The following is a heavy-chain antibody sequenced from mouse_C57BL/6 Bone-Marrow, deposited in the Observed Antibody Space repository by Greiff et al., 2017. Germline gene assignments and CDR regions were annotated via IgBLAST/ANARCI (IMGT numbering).Heavy chain of an antibody. CDR1: GYAFSSSW. V-gene: IGHV1-82*01. CDR2: IYPGDGDT. Sequence: QVQLKQSGPELVKPGASVKISCKASGYAFSSSWMNWVKQRPGKGLEWIGRIYPGDGDTNYNGKFKGKATLTADKSSSTAYMQLSSLTSEDSAVCFCANLYGNYGFDYWGQGTTLTVSS. J-gene: IGHJ2*01. D-gene: IGHD2-1*01. CDR3: ANLYGNYGFDY.